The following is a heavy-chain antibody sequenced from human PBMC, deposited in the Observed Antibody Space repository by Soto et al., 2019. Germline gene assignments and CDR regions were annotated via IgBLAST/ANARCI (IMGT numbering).Heavy chain of an antibody. CDR2: ISQSGST. D-gene: IGHD1-26*01. CDR1: GGSFSGYY. CDR3: ARGRTLRPTSPLRPQCGRSCLYP. Sequence: PSETLCLTCAVYGGSFSGYYWNWIRQPPGKGLEWIGEISQSGSTNYNPSLKGRVTISVDTSKNQFSLKLSSFTAADASVYYCARGRTLRPTSPLRPQCGRSCLYPWGAVTLVTVSS. J-gene: IGHJ5*02. V-gene: IGHV4-34*01.